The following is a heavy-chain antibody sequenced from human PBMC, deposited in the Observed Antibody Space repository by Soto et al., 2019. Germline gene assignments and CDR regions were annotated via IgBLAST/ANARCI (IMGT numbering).Heavy chain of an antibody. CDR2: ISYDGSNK. Sequence: GSLRLSCAASGFTFSSYGMHWVRQAPGKGLEWVAVISYDGSNKYYADSVKGRFTISRDNSKNTLYLQMNSLRAEDTAVYYCAKLALTYYDSSGVFDYWGQGTLVTVSS. V-gene: IGHV3-30*18. CDR1: GFTFSSYG. CDR3: AKLALTYYDSSGVFDY. D-gene: IGHD3-22*01. J-gene: IGHJ4*02.